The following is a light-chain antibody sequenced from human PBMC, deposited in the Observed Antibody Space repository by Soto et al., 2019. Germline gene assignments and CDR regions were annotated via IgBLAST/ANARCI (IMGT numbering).Light chain of an antibody. CDR3: QQRYNTTQT. CDR2: AAD. Sequence: DIQMTQSPSSLSASIGDRVTITCRASQGISDYLAWYPKRPGKVPKLLIYAADTLQSGVPSRFSGSGSGTDYNLTISSLQTEDFATYECQQRYNTTQTFGQGTKVDIK. V-gene: IGKV1-39*01. CDR1: QGISDY. J-gene: IGKJ1*01.